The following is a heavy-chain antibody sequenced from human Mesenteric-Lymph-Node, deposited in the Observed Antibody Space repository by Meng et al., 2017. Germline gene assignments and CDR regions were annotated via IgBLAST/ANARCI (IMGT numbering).Heavy chain of an antibody. J-gene: IGHJ4*02. Sequence: ASVKVSCKVAGYTLTELSIHWVRQRLGQGLGWMGWINPNSGGTKYAQKCQGRVTMTRDTSINTAYMEVSRLRSDDTAVYYWAKHDDGEHYWGQGTRVTVSS. CDR3: AKHDDGEHY. D-gene: IGHD4-17*01. CDR1: GYTLTELS. V-gene: IGHV1-2*02. CDR2: INPNSGGT.